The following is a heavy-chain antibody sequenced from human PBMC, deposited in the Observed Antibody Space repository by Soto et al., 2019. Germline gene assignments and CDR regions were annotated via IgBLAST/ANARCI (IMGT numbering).Heavy chain of an antibody. Sequence: QVQLQESGPGLVKPSQTLSLACTVSGVSVGSGEYYYSCIRQPPGKGLEWIGYIYDSGITNYTPYLKVRVNMSLDRSNNQVSMKLSSVKAADTAVYFCARDVANGYTENVWGQGTMVTVSS. J-gene: IGHJ3*01. CDR3: ARDVANGYTENV. D-gene: IGHD2-8*01. CDR1: GVSVGSGEYY. CDR2: IYDSGIT. V-gene: IGHV4-30-4*01.